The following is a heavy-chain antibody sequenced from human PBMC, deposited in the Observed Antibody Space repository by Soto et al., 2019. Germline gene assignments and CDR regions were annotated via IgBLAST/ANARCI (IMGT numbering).Heavy chain of an antibody. CDR2: INPNSGGT. Sequence: EGSVKVSCKASGYTFTGYYMHWVRQAPGQGLEWMGWINPNSGGTNYAQKFQGWVTMTRDTSISTAYMELSRLRSDDTAVYYCASARDGYNYHFDYWGQGTLVTVSS. CDR3: ASARDGYNYHFDY. D-gene: IGHD5-12*01. CDR1: GYTFTGYY. V-gene: IGHV1-2*04. J-gene: IGHJ4*02.